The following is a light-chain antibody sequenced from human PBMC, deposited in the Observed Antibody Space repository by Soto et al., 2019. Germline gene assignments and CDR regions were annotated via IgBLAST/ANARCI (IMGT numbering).Light chain of an antibody. V-gene: IGKV1-27*01. J-gene: IGKJ4*01. Sequence: DIQVTQSPSSLSASLGDRVTLTCRANQGISVYLAWFQQQPGKVPNLLIYAASALQSGVRSRFSGRGSGTDFTLTISILPPEDIVTYCCQKYNSAPLTFGEGTKVEI. CDR1: QGISVY. CDR3: QKYNSAPLT. CDR2: AAS.